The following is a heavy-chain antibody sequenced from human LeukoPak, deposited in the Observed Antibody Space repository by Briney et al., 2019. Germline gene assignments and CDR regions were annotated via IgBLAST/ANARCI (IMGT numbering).Heavy chain of an antibody. Sequence: GGSLRLSCAASGFIFKKYWMNWVRQVPGKGLECLVNIKEDGSETYYADSVKGRFTISGDNPKNLLFLQINSLRVEDTAVYYCARETPRRGETRDGYRWGQGTVVTVSS. CDR1: GFIFKKYW. CDR2: IKEDGSET. J-gene: IGHJ4*02. D-gene: IGHD5-24*01. V-gene: IGHV3-7*01. CDR3: ARETPRRGETRDGYR.